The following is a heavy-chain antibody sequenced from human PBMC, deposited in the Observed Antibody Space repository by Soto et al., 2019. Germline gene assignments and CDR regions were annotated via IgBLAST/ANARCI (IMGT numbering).Heavy chain of an antibody. Sequence: SETLSLTCSVSSGSISSSDYYWSLIRQPPGKGLEWIGYINYSGRTYYKPSLKSRVSISLDTSKNQFSLRLSSVTAADTAVYYCARFEVRYDFWSGYHTYNWFDPWGQGTLVTVSS. CDR1: SGSISSSDYY. CDR2: INYSGRT. J-gene: IGHJ5*02. D-gene: IGHD3-3*01. CDR3: ARFEVRYDFWSGYHTYNWFDP. V-gene: IGHV4-30-4*02.